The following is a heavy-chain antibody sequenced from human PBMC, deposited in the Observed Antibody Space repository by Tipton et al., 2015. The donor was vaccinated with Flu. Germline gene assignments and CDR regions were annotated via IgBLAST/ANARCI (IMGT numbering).Heavy chain of an antibody. CDR3: ARDYLLGDLSFFDN. CDR2: IYTTGST. CDR1: GDSISTGSLY. Sequence: TLSLTCNVSGDSISTGSLYWNWIRQPAGKALEWIGRIYTTGSTTYNPSLKSRVTMSVDTSKNQFSLKLSSVTVADTAVYYCARDYLLGDLSFFDNWGQGTLVTVSS. D-gene: IGHD3-16*02. V-gene: IGHV4-61*02. J-gene: IGHJ4*02.